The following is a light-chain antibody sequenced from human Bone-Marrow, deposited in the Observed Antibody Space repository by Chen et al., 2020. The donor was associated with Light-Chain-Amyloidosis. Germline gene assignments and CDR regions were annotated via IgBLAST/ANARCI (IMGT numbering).Light chain of an antibody. Sequence: DIVMTQSPTSLAVSLGERATINCRSSQSVLHSSNNKNYLAWYQQKPGQPPKLLIYWASTRESGVPDRFSASGSRTDFTLTISSLQAEDVAVYHCQQYYGTPTFGPGTKVDIK. J-gene: IGKJ3*01. V-gene: IGKV4-1*01. CDR1: QSVLHSSNNKNY. CDR3: QQYYGTPT. CDR2: WAS.